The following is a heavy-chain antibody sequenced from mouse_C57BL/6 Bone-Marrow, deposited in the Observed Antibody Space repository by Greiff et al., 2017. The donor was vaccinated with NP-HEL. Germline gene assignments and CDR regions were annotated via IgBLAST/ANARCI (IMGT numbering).Heavy chain of an antibody. J-gene: IGHJ1*03. V-gene: IGHV1-62-2*01. CDR2: FYPGSGSI. D-gene: IGHD2-4*01. Sequence: QVQLKESGAELVKPGASVKLSCKASGYTFTEYTIHWVKQRPGQGLEWIGWFYPGSGSIKYNENFKDKATLTADKSSSTVYMELSRLTSEDSAVYFCGRHEGLVRRWYFDVWGTGTTVTVSS. CDR3: GRHEGLVRRWYFDV. CDR1: GYTFTEYT.